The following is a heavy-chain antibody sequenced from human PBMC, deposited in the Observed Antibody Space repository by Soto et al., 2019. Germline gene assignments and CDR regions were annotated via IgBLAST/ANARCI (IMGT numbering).Heavy chain of an antibody. CDR1: GYTFTCYY. V-gene: IGHV1-2*04. Sequence: ASVTVSCQASGYTFTCYYMHWVRQAPGQGLEWMGWINPNSGGTNYAQKFQGWVTMTRDTSISTAYMELSRLRSDDTAVYYCARGFGAAAYNWFDPWGQGTLVTVSS. CDR3: ARGFGAAAYNWFDP. D-gene: IGHD6-13*01. J-gene: IGHJ5*02. CDR2: INPNSGGT.